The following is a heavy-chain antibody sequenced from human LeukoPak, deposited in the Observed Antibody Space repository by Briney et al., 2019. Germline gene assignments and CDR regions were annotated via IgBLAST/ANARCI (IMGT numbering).Heavy chain of an antibody. J-gene: IGHJ4*02. CDR3: ASLTMVVPPPDY. CDR2: IYYTGST. Sequence: SETLSLTCTVSGGSISSSSYYWGWHRQPQGTGGVWIGSIYYTGSTYYNPSLNSRVTISVDTSKNQFSLKLSSVTAADTAVYYCASLTMVVPPPDYRGQGTLVTVSS. CDR1: GGSISSSSYY. V-gene: IGHV4-39*01. D-gene: IGHD4-23*01.